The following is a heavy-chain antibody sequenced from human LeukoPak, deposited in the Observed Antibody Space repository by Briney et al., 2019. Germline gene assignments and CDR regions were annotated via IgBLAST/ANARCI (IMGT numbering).Heavy chain of an antibody. D-gene: IGHD4-17*01. Sequence: GGSLRLPCAASGFTFSRYWMSWVRQAPGKGLEWVANIKQDGSEKYYVDSVKGRFTISRDNAKNSLYLQMNSLRAEDTAVYYCAREEYGDHMWWGQGTLVIVSS. V-gene: IGHV3-7*01. CDR1: GFTFSRYW. CDR2: IKQDGSEK. CDR3: AREEYGDHMW. J-gene: IGHJ4*02.